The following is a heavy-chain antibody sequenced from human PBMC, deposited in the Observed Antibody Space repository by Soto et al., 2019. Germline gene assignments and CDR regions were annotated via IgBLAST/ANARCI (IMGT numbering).Heavy chain of an antibody. V-gene: IGHV3-13*01. CDR3: ARGRLISLYYFDY. J-gene: IGHJ4*02. CDR2: IGTAGDT. D-gene: IGHD2-15*01. Sequence: EVQLVESGGGLVQPGGSLRLSCAASGFTFSSYDMHWVRQVTGKGLEWVSTIGTAGDTYYPGSVKGRFTISRENAKNSLYLQMNSLRAEDTAVYYCARGRLISLYYFDYWGQGTLVTVSS. CDR1: GFTFSSYD.